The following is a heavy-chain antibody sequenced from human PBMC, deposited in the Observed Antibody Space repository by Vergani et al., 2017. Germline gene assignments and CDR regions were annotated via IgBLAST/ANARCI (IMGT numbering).Heavy chain of an antibody. D-gene: IGHD3-16*01. V-gene: IGHV4-34*01. CDR3: ARLRATPGYYYYYYMDV. CDR2: INHSGST. Sequence: QVQLQQWGAGLLKPSETLSLTCAVYGGSFSGYYWSWIRPPPGKGLEWIGEINHSGSTNYNPSLKSRVTISVDTSKNQFSLKLSSVTAADTAVYYCARLRATPGYYYYYYMDVWGKGTTVTVSS. J-gene: IGHJ6*03. CDR1: GGSFSGYY.